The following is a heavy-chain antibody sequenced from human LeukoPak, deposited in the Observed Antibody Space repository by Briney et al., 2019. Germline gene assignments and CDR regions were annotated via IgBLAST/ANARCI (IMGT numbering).Heavy chain of an antibody. CDR2: IYPGDSDT. D-gene: IGHD2-15*01. CDR1: GYSFTSYW. CDR3: ARRGYCSGGSCARYNWFDP. Sequence: GESLKISCKGSGYSFTSYWIGWVRQMPGKGLEWMGIIYPGDSDTRYSPSFQGQVTISADKSISTAYLQWSSLKASDTAMYYCARRGYCSGGSCARYNWFDPWGQGTLVTVSS. V-gene: IGHV5-51*01. J-gene: IGHJ5*02.